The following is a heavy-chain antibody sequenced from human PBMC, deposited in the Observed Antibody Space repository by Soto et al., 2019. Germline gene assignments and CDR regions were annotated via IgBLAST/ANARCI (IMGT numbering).Heavy chain of an antibody. J-gene: IGHJ4*02. CDR1: GFNFGVFG. V-gene: IGHV3-30*03. CDR3: ALTRRSSLLEVAGPGFEY. Sequence: GGSLRLSCAASGFNFGVFGMHWVRQARGKGLEWLSVLSYEGSEEYYADSVRGRFTISRDNSKSTLFLQMDSLRVDDTGVYYCALTRRSSLLEVAGPGFEYWGQGTLVTVSS. CDR2: LSYEGSEE. D-gene: IGHD6-19*01.